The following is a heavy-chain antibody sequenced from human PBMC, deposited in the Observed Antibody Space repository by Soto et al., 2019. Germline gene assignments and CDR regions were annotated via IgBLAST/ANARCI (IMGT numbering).Heavy chain of an antibody. D-gene: IGHD6-19*01. CDR3: AREGGQWLVLSY. Sequence: SETLPLTSTFSGGSVSSGSYYWSWIRQPPGKGLEWIGYIYYSGSTNYNPSLKSRVTISVDTSKNQFSLKLSSVTAADTAVYYCAREGGQWLVLSYWGQGTLVTVSS. J-gene: IGHJ4*02. CDR1: GGSVSSGSYY. V-gene: IGHV4-61*01. CDR2: IYYSGST.